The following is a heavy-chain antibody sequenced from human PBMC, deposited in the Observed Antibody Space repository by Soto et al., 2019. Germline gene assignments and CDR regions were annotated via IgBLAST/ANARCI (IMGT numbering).Heavy chain of an antibody. Sequence: PSETPSLTCAVSGCSISSGGYSWSWILHPPGKGLEWIGYIYHSGSTYYNPSLKSRVTISIDRSKNQFSLKLSSVTAADTAVYYCGGRYSGYLFTFDPRAQRTPVPVSS. CDR3: GGRYSGYLFTFDP. J-gene: IGHJ5*02. V-gene: IGHV4-30-2*01. CDR2: IYHSGST. D-gene: IGHD5-12*01. CDR1: GCSISSGGYS.